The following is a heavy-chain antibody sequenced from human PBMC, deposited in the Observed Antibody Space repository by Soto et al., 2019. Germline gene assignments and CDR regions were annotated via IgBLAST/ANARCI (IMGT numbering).Heavy chain of an antibody. CDR1: GYTFTRHA. J-gene: IGHJ4*02. CDR3: ARDPSNTRGNYIYFDY. Sequence: QVHLVRSGPEVKKPGASVRVSCKASGYTFTRHAISWVRQAPGQGLEWMGWISTYNGDTKYAPKFQGRVTMTKDTSASTAYMELRSLTSDDTAVYYCARDPSNTRGNYIYFDYWGQGALVTVSS. V-gene: IGHV1-18*04. D-gene: IGHD3-22*01. CDR2: ISTYNGDT.